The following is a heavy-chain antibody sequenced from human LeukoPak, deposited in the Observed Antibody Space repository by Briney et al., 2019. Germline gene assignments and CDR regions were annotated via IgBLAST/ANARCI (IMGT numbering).Heavy chain of an antibody. CDR1: GGTFSSYA. CDR3: ASFSRVGAVQLYYSSYSMGV. CDR2: IIPIFGTA. J-gene: IGHJ6*03. V-gene: IGHV1-69*13. Sequence: SVKVSCKASGGTFSSYAISWVRQAPGQGLEWMGSIIPIFGTANYAHELQGRVTITPDESTSTAYMELSSLRSEDTAVYYFASFSRVGAVQLYYSSYSMGVWGKGTTVTVSS. D-gene: IGHD1-26*01.